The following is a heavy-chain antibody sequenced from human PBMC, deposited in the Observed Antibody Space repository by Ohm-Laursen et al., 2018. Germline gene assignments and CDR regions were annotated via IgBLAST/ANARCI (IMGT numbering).Heavy chain of an antibody. CDR2: ISWNSGSI. D-gene: IGHD6-19*01. J-gene: IGHJ4*02. V-gene: IGHV3-9*01. CDR3: AKARNRGAVAGTFFDY. CDR1: GFTFDDYA. Sequence: SLRLSCTASGFTFDDYAMHWVRQAPGKGLEWVSGISWNSGSIGYADSVKGRFTISRDNAKNSLYLQMNSLRAEGTALYYCAKARNRGAVAGTFFDYWGQGTLVTVSS.